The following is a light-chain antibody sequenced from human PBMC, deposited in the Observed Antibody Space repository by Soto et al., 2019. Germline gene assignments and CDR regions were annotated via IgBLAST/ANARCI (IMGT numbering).Light chain of an antibody. CDR1: SSDVGKYDY. Sequence: QSVLTQPPSASGSPGQSVTISCTGTSSDVGKYDYVSWFQHHPGKAPKLIIYEVSKRPSGVPDRFSGSKSGSTASLTVSGLQTEDEADYYCDSYTSSRAYVFGIGTKLTVL. V-gene: IGLV2-8*01. CDR3: DSYTSSRAYV. J-gene: IGLJ1*01. CDR2: EVS.